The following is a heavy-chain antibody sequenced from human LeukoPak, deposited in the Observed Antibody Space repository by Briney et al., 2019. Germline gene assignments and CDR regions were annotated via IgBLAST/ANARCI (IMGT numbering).Heavy chain of an antibody. CDR2: IKQDGSEK. V-gene: IGHV3-7*01. CDR3: ARGDLTIFGVVISSAFDY. Sequence: GGSLRLSCAASGFTFSSYWMSWVRQAPGKGLEWVANIKQDGSEKYYADSVKGRFTISRDNAKNSLYLQMNSLRAEDTAVYYCARGDLTIFGVVISSAFDYWGQGTLVTVSS. CDR1: GFTFSSYW. J-gene: IGHJ4*02. D-gene: IGHD3-3*01.